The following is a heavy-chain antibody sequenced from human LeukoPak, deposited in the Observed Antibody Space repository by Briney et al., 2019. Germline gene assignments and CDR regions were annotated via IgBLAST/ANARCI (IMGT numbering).Heavy chain of an antibody. CDR2: INHSGST. CDR3: ATLDDYGGA. D-gene: IGHD4-23*01. CDR1: GGSSSGYY. Sequence: SETLSLTCAVYGGSSSGYYWSWIRQPPGKGLEWIGEINHSGSTNYNPSLKSRVTISVDTSKNQFSLKLSSVTAADTAVYYCATLDDYGGAWGQGTLVTVSS. V-gene: IGHV4-34*01. J-gene: IGHJ4*02.